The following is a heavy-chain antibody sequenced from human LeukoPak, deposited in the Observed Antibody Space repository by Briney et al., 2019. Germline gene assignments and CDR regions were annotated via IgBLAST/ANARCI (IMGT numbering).Heavy chain of an antibody. V-gene: IGHV3-23*01. J-gene: IGHJ4*02. D-gene: IGHD3-22*01. Sequence: GGSLRLSCAASGFTFSSYAMSWVRQAPGKGLEWVSATSGSGGSTYYADSVKGRFTISRDNSKNTLYLQMNSLRAEDTAVYYCAKDFRDYYDSSGYYFDYWGQGTLVTVSS. CDR2: TSGSGGST. CDR3: AKDFRDYYDSSGYYFDY. CDR1: GFTFSSYA.